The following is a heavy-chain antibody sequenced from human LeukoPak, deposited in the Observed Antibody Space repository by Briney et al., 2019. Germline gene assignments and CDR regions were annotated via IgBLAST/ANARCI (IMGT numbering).Heavy chain of an antibody. D-gene: IGHD2-2*01. CDR3: AKAPTRERYCSSTSCLPY. V-gene: IGHV3-23*01. J-gene: IGHJ4*02. Sequence: PGGSLRLSCAASGFTFGSHTMLWVRQPPGKGLEWVSAISGSGGSTYYADSVKGRFTISRDNSKNTLYLQMNSLRAEDTAVYYCAKAPTRERYCSSTSCLPYWGQGTLVTVSS. CDR2: ISGSGGST. CDR1: GFTFGSHT.